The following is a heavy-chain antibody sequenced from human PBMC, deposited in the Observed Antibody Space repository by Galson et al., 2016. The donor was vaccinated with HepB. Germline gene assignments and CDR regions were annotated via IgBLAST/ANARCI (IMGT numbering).Heavy chain of an antibody. CDR1: GFTFSNAW. J-gene: IGHJ4*02. V-gene: IGHV3-15*01. CDR2: IKSKTDGGTT. CDR3: TTSGYSYGRFGY. D-gene: IGHD5-12*01. Sequence: LRLSCAASGFTFSNAWMSWVRQAPGKGLEWAGRIKSKTDGGTTDYSAPVNGGFTISRDDSKNMLYLQLNSLKTEDTAVYYCTTSGYSYGRFGYWGQGALVTVSS.